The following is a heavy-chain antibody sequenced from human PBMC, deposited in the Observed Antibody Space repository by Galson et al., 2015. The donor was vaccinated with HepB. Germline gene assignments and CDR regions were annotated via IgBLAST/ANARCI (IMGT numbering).Heavy chain of an antibody. Sequence: SLRLSCAASGFTFSNYGMSWVRQAPGKGLVWVSGISSGGGTTGYADSVKGRFTISRDNAKNTLYLQMNSLTVEDSAMYYCPRRIVPHFDYWGQGALVTVSS. CDR2: ISSGGGTT. D-gene: IGHD2-15*01. CDR3: PRRIVPHFDY. J-gene: IGHJ4*02. CDR1: GFTFSNYG. V-gene: IGHV3-74*01.